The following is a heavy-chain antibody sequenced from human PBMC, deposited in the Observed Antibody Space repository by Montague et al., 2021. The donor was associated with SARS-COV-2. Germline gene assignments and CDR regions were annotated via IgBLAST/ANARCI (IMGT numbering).Heavy chain of an antibody. J-gene: IGHJ4*02. Sequence: TLSLTCTVSGGSISSGGYYWSWIRQHPGKGLEWIGYIYYSGSAYYSPSLKCRVTISVDTSKNQFSLKLTSATAADTAVYYCARGVETTVVTHFDYWGQGTLVTVSS. CDR1: GGSISSGGYY. CDR3: ARGVETTVVTHFDY. D-gene: IGHD4-23*01. V-gene: IGHV4-31*03. CDR2: IYYSGSA.